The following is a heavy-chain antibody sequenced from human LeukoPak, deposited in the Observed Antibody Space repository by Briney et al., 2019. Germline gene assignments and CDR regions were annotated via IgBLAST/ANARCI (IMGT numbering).Heavy chain of an antibody. CDR1: GFSFTNYA. Sequence: GGSLRLSCAASGFSFTNYAMSWVRQAPARGPEWVSSLRGDGETFYADSVKGRFTLSRDDSRNTVYLQLNNLRVEDTAIYYCARASWASNADAVWWGQGTQVTVSP. CDR3: ARASWASNADAVW. D-gene: IGHD1-1*01. V-gene: IGHV3-23*01. CDR2: LRGDGET. J-gene: IGHJ4*02.